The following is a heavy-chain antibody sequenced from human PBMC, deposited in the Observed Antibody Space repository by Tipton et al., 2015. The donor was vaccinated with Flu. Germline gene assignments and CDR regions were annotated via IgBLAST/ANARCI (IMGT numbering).Heavy chain of an antibody. CDR1: GGSISSYY. J-gene: IGHJ4*02. Sequence: LRLSCTVSGGSISSYYWSWIRQPPGKGLEWIGYIYYSGSTNYNPSLKSRVTISVDTPKNQFSLKLSSVTAADTAVYYCASLSSSWGYFDYWGQGTLVTVSS. V-gene: IGHV4-59*08. D-gene: IGHD6-13*01. CDR2: IYYSGST. CDR3: ASLSSSWGYFDY.